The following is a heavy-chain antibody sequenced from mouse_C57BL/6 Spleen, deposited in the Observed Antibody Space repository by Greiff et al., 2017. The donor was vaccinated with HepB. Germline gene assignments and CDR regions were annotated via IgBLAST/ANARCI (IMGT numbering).Heavy chain of an antibody. J-gene: IGHJ4*01. D-gene: IGHD1-1*01. CDR1: GYTFTSYW. CDR3: ARAYGSSYGYAMDY. CDR2: IHPNSGST. V-gene: IGHV1-64*01. Sequence: QVQLQQPGAELVKPGASVKLSCKASGYTFTSYWMHWVKQMPGQGLEWIGMIHPNSGSTNYNEKFKSKATLTVDKSSSTAYMQLSSLTSEDSAVYYSARAYGSSYGYAMDYWGQGTSVTVSS.